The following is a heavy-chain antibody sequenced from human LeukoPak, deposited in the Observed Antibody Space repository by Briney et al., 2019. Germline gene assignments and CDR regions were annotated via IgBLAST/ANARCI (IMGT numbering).Heavy chain of an antibody. Sequence: GESLKISCKASGYSFTTYWIGWVRQMPGEGLERMGIIHPGDSDTKYSPSFEGQVTISADKSIGTAYLQWSSLKASDSAVYYCARTYCGGDCYYSYFDYWGQGTLVTVSS. D-gene: IGHD2-21*02. CDR2: IHPGDSDT. V-gene: IGHV5-51*01. CDR3: ARTYCGGDCYYSYFDY. J-gene: IGHJ4*02. CDR1: GYSFTTYW.